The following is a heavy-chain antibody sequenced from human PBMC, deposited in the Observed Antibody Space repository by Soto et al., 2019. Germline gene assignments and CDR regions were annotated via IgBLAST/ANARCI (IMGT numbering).Heavy chain of an antibody. CDR3: AHSIIATGVCFDY. CDR1: GFSLSTSGVR. V-gene: IGHV2-5*02. J-gene: IGHJ4*02. CDR2: IYWDDDK. D-gene: IGHD1-1*01. Sequence: QITLKESGPTLVKPTQSLTLTCTFCGFSLSTSGVRVDWIRQPPEKALEWLELIYWDDDKLYSPSLKSRLTITKDTSKNQVVLTMTDMDPVDTGTYYFAHSIIATGVCFDYWGQGTLVTVSS.